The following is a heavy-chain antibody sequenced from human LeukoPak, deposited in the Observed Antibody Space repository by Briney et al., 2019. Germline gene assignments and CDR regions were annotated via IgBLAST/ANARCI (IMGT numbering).Heavy chain of an antibody. CDR1: GGSLSGYY. J-gene: IGHJ4*02. D-gene: IGHD3-22*01. Sequence: PETLSHTCAVYGGSLSGYYWSWIRQPPGKGLEWIGEINHSGGTNYNPSLKSRVTISVDTSKNQFSLKLSSVTAADTAVYYCALIQAMIGDVGRGYWPQRTLVTVSS. V-gene: IGHV4-34*01. CDR3: ALIQAMIGDVGRGY. CDR2: INHSGGT.